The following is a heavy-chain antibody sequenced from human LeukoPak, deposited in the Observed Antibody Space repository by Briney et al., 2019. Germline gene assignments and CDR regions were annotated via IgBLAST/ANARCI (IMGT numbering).Heavy chain of an antibody. CDR3: AREMRGMVRGVKGNPHFDY. V-gene: IGHV4-34*01. J-gene: IGHJ4*02. Sequence: SETLSLTCAVYGGSFSGYYWSWIRQPPGKGLEWIGEISHSGSTNYNPSLKSRVTISVDTSKNQFSLKLSSVTAADTAVYYCAREMRGMVRGVKGNPHFDYWGQGTLVTVSS. CDR1: GGSFSGYY. CDR2: ISHSGST. D-gene: IGHD3-10*01.